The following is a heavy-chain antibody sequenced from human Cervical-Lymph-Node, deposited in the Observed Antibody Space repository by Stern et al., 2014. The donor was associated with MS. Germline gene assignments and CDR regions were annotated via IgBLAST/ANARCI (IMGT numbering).Heavy chain of an antibody. D-gene: IGHD3-3*01. J-gene: IGHJ3*02. V-gene: IGHV3-21*01. CDR1: GFAFSHYS. Sequence: EMQLVESGGDPVKPGGSLRLSCEVSGFAFSHYSMNWVRQAPGTGLEWVSYISTTSDYIYYADSVKGRFTISRDNAQDSLYLQMNNLRVEDTAVYYCARVTNSGVGDASDIWGQGTLVTVSS. CDR2: ISTTSDYI. CDR3: ARVTNSGVGDASDI.